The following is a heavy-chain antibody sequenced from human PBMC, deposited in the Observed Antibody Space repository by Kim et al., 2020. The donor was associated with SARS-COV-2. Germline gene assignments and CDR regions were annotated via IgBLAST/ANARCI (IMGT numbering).Heavy chain of an antibody. J-gene: IGHJ4*02. CDR1: GYNFASFG. V-gene: IGHV1-18*01. CDR3: ARDFRTNDYFGFDY. Sequence: ASVKVSCKASGYNFASFGISWVRQAPGQGLEWMGWISPFSGQKNYAQKVQGRVTLTADTSTNTAFLELRSLRSDDSAVYYCARDFRTNDYFGFDYWGQGT. CDR2: ISPFSGQK. D-gene: IGHD1-1*01.